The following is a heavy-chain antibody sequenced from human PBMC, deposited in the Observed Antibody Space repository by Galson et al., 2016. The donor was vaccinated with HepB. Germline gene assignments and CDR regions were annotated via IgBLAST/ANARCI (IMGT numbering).Heavy chain of an antibody. V-gene: IGHV1-69*01. J-gene: IGHJ6*02. Sequence: SCKASGDSFNTYAFSWVRQAPGEGLEWMGGIIPIFVTTSYAQKFQGRATITADESTSTVYMELSSLTSEDTAVYYCARWQKFSSSWYQAYYYYYYGMDVWGQGTTVTVSS. CDR2: IIPIFVTT. CDR1: GDSFNTYA. CDR3: ARWQKFSSSWYQAYYYYYYGMDV. D-gene: IGHD6-13*01.